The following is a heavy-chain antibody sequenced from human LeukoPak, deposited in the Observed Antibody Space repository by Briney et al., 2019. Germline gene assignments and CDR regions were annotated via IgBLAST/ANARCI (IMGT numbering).Heavy chain of an antibody. CDR2: INHSGST. V-gene: IGHV4-34*01. D-gene: IGHD3-22*01. CDR3: ARGRLRYYDSSGYYSRPLDV. Sequence: SETLSLTCAVYGGSFSGYYWSWIRQPPGKGLEWIGEINHSGSTNYNPSLKSRVTISVDTSKNQFSLKLSSVTAADTAVYYCARGRLRYYDSSGYYSRPLDVWGKGTTVTVSS. J-gene: IGHJ6*04. CDR1: GGSFSGYY.